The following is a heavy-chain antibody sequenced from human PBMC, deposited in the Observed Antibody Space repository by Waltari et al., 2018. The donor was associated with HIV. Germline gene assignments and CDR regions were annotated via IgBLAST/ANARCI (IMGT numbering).Heavy chain of an antibody. CDR1: GDSIRNSTYF. Sequence: QLQLQESGPGLVKPSETLSLTCTASGDSIRNSTYFWGWIRQPPGNGLEWIGRIYYSGSTYYNPSLKSRVTISVDTSKNQFSLKVNSVTAADTAVYYCARHALRVGAAYWSFDLWGRGTLVTVSS. V-gene: IGHV4-39*01. CDR2: IYYSGST. D-gene: IGHD1-26*01. J-gene: IGHJ2*01. CDR3: ARHALRVGAAYWSFDL.